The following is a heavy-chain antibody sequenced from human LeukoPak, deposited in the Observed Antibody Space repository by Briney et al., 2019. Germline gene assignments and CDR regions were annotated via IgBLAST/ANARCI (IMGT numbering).Heavy chain of an antibody. V-gene: IGHV3-11*01. CDR2: ITNGGSTI. Sequence: GGSLRLSCAASGFTFSDYNMNWVRQAPRKGLEWVSYITNGGSTIHHADSVKGRFTISRDNAKKTLYLQMNSLRAEDTAVYYCARSIGLTGGGVDVWGQGTTVTVSS. J-gene: IGHJ6*02. CDR3: ARSIGLTGGGVDV. CDR1: GFTFSDYN. D-gene: IGHD3-9*01.